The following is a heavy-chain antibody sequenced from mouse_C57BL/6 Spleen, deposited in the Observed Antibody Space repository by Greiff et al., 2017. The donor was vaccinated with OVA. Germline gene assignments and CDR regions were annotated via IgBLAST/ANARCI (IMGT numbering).Heavy chain of an antibody. D-gene: IGHD2-12*01. CDR2: IRNKANGYTT. V-gene: IGHV7-3*01. J-gene: IGHJ4*01. Sequence: EVMLVESGGGLVQPGGSLSLSCAASGFTFTDYYMSWVRQPPGKALEWLGFIRNKANGYTTEYSASVKGRFTISRDNSQSILYLQMNALRAEDGAAYYCARYHDKGGYAMDYWGQGTSVTVSS. CDR1: GFTFTDYY. CDR3: ARYHDKGGYAMDY.